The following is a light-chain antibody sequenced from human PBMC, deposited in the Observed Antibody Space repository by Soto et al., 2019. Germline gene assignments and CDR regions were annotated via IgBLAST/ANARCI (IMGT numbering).Light chain of an antibody. Sequence: DIQMTQSPSTLSASVGDRVTITCRASQSIGSWLAWYLQKPGKAPKLLIYDVSGLQSGVPSRFSGSGYGTEFTLTISSLQPDDFATHYCQQYNDSPFTFGPGTKVDIK. CDR1: QSIGSW. CDR3: QQYNDSPFT. J-gene: IGKJ3*01. V-gene: IGKV1-5*01. CDR2: DVS.